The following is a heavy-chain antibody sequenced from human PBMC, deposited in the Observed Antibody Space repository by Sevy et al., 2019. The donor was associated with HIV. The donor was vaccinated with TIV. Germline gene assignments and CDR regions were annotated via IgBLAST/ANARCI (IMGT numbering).Heavy chain of an antibody. Sequence: SETLSLTCAVYGGSFSGYYWSWIRQPPGKGLEWIGEINHSGSTNYNPSLKSRVTISVDTSKNQFSLKLSSVTAADTAVYYCARRGKRYSSAQIGYWGQGTLVTVSS. CDR1: GGSFSGYY. CDR2: INHSGST. CDR3: ARRGKRYSSAQIGY. J-gene: IGHJ4*02. V-gene: IGHV4-34*01. D-gene: IGHD6-19*01.